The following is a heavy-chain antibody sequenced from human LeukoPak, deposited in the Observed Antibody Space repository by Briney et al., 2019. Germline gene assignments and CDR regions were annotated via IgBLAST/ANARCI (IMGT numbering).Heavy chain of an antibody. J-gene: IGHJ3*02. D-gene: IGHD5-18*01. Sequence: SETLSLTCAVYGGSFSGYYWSWIRQPPGKGLEWIGEINHSGSTNYDPSLKSRVTISVDTSKNQFSLKLSSVTAADTAVYYCARVGRGYSYGYAFDIWGQGTMVTVSS. CDR1: GGSFSGYY. CDR2: INHSGST. CDR3: ARVGRGYSYGYAFDI. V-gene: IGHV4-34*01.